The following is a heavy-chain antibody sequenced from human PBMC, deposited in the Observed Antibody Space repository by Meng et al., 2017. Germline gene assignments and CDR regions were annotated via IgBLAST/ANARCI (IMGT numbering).Heavy chain of an antibody. V-gene: IGHV3-48*04. D-gene: IGHD3-10*01. Sequence: GESLKISCAASGFTFSSYSMNWVRQAPGKGLEWVSYISSSGSTIYYADSVKGRFTISRDNAKNSLYLQMNSLRAEDTAVYYCARDLAGGGAFDIWGQGTMVTVSS. CDR1: GFTFSSYS. CDR3: ARDLAGGGAFDI. CDR2: ISSSGSTI. J-gene: IGHJ3*02.